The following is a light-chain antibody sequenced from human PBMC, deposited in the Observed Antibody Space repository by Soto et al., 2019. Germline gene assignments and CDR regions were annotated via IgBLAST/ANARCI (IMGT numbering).Light chain of an antibody. Sequence: EVVLTQSPGTLSWSPGERATLSCRASQSVSSSYLAWYQQKPGQAPRLLIYGASSRATGIPDRVSGSGSGTDFTLTISRLEPEDFAVYYCQQYGSSSWTFGQGTKVDI. CDR3: QQYGSSSWT. J-gene: IGKJ1*01. CDR1: QSVSSSY. V-gene: IGKV3-20*01. CDR2: GAS.